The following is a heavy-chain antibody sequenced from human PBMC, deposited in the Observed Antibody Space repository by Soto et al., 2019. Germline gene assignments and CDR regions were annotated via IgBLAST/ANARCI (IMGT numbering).Heavy chain of an antibody. J-gene: IGHJ4*02. D-gene: IGHD1-20*01. CDR1: GGTFGTYT. CDR2: IIPLLDIT. Sequence: VQLVQSGAEVKKPGSSVKVSCKPSGGTFGTYTISWVRQAPGQGLEWMGRIIPLLDITHYAQKFQGRVTFTADKSTTTAYMELSSLSSADTAVYYCARGVTGRLTQGVVLFYWGQGTLVTVSS. CDR3: ARGVTGRLTQGVVLFY. V-gene: IGHV1-69*02.